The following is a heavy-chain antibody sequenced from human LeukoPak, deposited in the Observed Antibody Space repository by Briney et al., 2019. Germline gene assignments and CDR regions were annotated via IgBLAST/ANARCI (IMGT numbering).Heavy chain of an antibody. D-gene: IGHD3-10*01. CDR3: SNYYDSGSFFDY. CDR1: GGSFSGYY. J-gene: IGHJ4*02. Sequence: PSETLSLTCAVYGGSFSGYYWSWIRQPPGKGLEWIGEINHSGSTNYNPSLKSRVTISVDTSKDQFSLKLSSVTAADTAVYYCSNYYDSGSFFDYWGQGTLATVSP. CDR2: INHSGST. V-gene: IGHV4-34*01.